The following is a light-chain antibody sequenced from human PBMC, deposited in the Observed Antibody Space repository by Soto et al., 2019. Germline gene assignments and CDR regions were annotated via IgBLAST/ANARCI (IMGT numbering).Light chain of an antibody. CDR3: SSYAGTNNLGV. V-gene: IGLV2-8*01. CDR2: EVN. Sequence: QSALTQPTSASGSPGQSVTISCTGTSSDIGGYNFVSWYQQHPGKAPKLIIYEVNKRPSGVPDRFSGSKSGNTASLTVSGLQADDEGDYYCSSYAGTNNLGVFGGGTKVTVL. CDR1: SSDIGGYNF. J-gene: IGLJ3*02.